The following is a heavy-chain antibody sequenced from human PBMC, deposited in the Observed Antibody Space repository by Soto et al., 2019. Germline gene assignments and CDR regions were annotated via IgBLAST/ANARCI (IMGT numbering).Heavy chain of an antibody. CDR2: IYYTGST. CDR1: GGSVTYGSFY. V-gene: IGHV4-61*01. Sequence: QVQLQESGPGLVKPSETLSLTCTVSGGSVTYGSFYWSWIRQPPGKGLEWIGYIYYTGSTNYNPSLKSQATISRDTSKNQFSLKLSSVTAADTAVYYCARDYYDSGSSSRAWFDPWGQGTLVTVSS. J-gene: IGHJ5*02. D-gene: IGHD3-22*01. CDR3: ARDYYDSGSSSRAWFDP.